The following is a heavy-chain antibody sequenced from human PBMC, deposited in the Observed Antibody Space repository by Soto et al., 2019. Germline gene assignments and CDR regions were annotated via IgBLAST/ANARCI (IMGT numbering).Heavy chain of an antibody. Sequence: SETLSLTCAVSGGSISSGGYSWSWIRQPPGKGLEWIGYIYHSGSTYYNPSLKSRVTISVDRSKNQFSLKLSSVTAADTAVYYCARVRGSYRFDYWGQGTLVTVSS. CDR3: ARVRGSYRFDY. J-gene: IGHJ4*02. CDR2: IYHSGST. D-gene: IGHD1-26*01. CDR1: GGSISSGGYS. V-gene: IGHV4-30-2*01.